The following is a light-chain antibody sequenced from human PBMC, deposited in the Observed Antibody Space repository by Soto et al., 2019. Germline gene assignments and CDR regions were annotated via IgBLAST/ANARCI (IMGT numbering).Light chain of an antibody. Sequence: QSVLTQPPSVSGSPGQSVTISCSGTNSDVGSYNLVSWYQQAPGTAPKVMIYEVNNRPSGVPDRFSGSKSGNTASLTISGLQPEDEADYYCYSFTGSDTYVFGNGTKVTVL. J-gene: IGLJ1*01. CDR1: NSDVGSYNL. CDR3: YSFTGSDTYV. CDR2: EVN. V-gene: IGLV2-18*02.